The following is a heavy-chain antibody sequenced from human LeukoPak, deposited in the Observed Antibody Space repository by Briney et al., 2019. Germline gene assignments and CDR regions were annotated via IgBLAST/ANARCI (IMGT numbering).Heavy chain of an antibody. CDR3: ARDPVRFYYYYYGMDV. CDR2: IWYDGSNK. J-gene: IGHJ6*02. V-gene: IGHV3-33*01. D-gene: IGHD3-3*01. Sequence: GGSLRLPCAASGFTFSSYGMHWVRQAPGKGLEWVAVIWYDGSNKYYADSVKGRFTISRDNSKNTLYLQMNSLRAEDTAVYYCARDPVRFYYYYYGMDVWGQGTTVTVSS. CDR1: GFTFSSYG.